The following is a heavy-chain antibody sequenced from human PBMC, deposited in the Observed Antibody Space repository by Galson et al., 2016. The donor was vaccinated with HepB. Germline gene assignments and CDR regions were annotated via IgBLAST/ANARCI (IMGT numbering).Heavy chain of an antibody. D-gene: IGHD5-24*01. CDR1: GFTFSSYW. Sequence: ALRLSCAASGFTFSSYWMHWVSQAPGKGLVWVSRIRGNGGAPSYEDSVRGRFTISRDNAKNPLYLQMNSLSVEDTAVYYCARDLGGYNSMDYWGQGTLVTVSS. CDR3: ARDLGGYNSMDY. V-gene: IGHV3-74*01. J-gene: IGHJ4*02. CDR2: IRGNGGAP.